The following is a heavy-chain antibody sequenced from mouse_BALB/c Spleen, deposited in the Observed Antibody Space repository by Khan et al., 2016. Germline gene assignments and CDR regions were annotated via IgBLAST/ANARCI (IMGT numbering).Heavy chain of an antibody. V-gene: IGHV9-2-1*01. CDR2: INTETGEP. J-gene: IGHJ2*01. CDR3: AKND. CDR1: AYTFTDYS. Sequence: IQLGRFGPELKKSGATVQITCKASAYTFTDYSTHWVQQAPGKGLKWMGWINTETGEPAYADYFKGRFAFPLDTSASTAYLQINTLKHEDTATYYCAKNDWGQRTTLTVSS.